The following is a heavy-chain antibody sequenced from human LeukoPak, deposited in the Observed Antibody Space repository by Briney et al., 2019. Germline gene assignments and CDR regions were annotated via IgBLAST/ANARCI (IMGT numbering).Heavy chain of an antibody. V-gene: IGHV4-59*01. CDR1: GGSISSYY. D-gene: IGHD5-24*01. Sequence: PSETLSLTCTVSGGSISSYYWSWIRQPPGKGLEWIGYIYYSGSTNYNPSLKSRVTISVDTSKNQFSLKLSSVTAADTAVYYCARGVEMATIGDYNWFDPWGQGTLVTVSS. J-gene: IGHJ5*02. CDR3: ARGVEMATIGDYNWFDP. CDR2: IYYSGST.